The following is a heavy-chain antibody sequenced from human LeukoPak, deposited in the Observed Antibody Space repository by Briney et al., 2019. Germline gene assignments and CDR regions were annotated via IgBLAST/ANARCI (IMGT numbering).Heavy chain of an antibody. CDR3: AKQMAVDYFDY. J-gene: IGHJ4*02. CDR1: GCTFSNFG. Sequence: GRSLRLSCAASGCTFSNFGMHWVRQAPGKGLEWVAVISYDGKNEYYTDSVKGRFTISRDNAKNTLYLQMNSLRAEDTAVYYCAKQMAVDYFDYWGQGTLVTVSS. CDR2: ISYDGKNE. D-gene: IGHD5-24*01. V-gene: IGHV3-30*18.